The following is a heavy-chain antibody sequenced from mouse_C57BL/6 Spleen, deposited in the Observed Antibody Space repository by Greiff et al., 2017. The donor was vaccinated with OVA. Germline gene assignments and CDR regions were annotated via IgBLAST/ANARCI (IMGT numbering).Heavy chain of an antibody. V-gene: IGHV5-12*01. D-gene: IGHD4-1*01. CDR2: ISNGGGST. J-gene: IGHJ2*01. Sequence: EVKLVESGGGLVQPGGSLKLSCAASGFTFSDYYMYWVRQTPEKRLEWVAYISNGGGSTYYPDTVKGRFTISRDNAKNTLYLQMSRLKSEDTAMYYCARRGELTGTDFDYWGQGTTLTVSS. CDR3: ARRGELTGTDFDY. CDR1: GFTFSDYY.